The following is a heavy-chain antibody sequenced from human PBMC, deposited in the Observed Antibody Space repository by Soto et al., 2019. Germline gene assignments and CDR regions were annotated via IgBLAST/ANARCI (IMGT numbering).Heavy chain of an antibody. Sequence: TLSLTCVVSGGSLSSYYWSWIRQPPGKALEWLTLTYWNDDRRYSPSLKSRLTITKDTSKNQVFLTMTNMDPADTAKYYCVSGSFPNWFDPWGQGILVTVSS. CDR2: TYWNDDR. V-gene: IGHV2-5*01. CDR3: VSGSFPNWFDP. J-gene: IGHJ5*02. CDR1: GGSLSSYYW. D-gene: IGHD3-10*01.